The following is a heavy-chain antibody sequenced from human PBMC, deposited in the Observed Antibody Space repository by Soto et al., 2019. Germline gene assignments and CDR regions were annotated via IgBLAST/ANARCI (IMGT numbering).Heavy chain of an antibody. J-gene: IGHJ6*02. Sequence: QVQLVESGGGVVQPGRSLRLSCAASGFTFSSYGMHWVRQAPGKGLEWVAVIWYDGSNKYYADSVKGRFTISRDNSKNTLYLQMNSLTAEDTAVYYCARDTGDDGTYYYGMDVWGQGTTVTVSS. CDR1: GFTFSSYG. V-gene: IGHV3-33*01. CDR2: IWYDGSNK. D-gene: IGHD4-17*01. CDR3: ARDTGDDGTYYYGMDV.